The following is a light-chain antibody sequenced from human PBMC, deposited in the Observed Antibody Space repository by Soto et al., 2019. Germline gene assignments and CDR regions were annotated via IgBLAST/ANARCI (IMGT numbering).Light chain of an antibody. CDR2: TAS. CDR1: QSISTY. Sequence: DIQMTQSPSSLSASVGDRVTLTCLASQSISTYLNWYQQKPGKAPDLLIYTASNLESGVPSRFSGSGSGTDFTLTISSLQPEDFATYFCQQSYSRPRTFGQGTKVDNK. CDR3: QQSYSRPRT. J-gene: IGKJ1*01. V-gene: IGKV1-39*01.